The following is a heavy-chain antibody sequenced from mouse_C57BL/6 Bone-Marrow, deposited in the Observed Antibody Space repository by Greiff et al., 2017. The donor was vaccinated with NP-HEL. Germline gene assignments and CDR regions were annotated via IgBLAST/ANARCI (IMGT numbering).Heavy chain of an antibody. CDR1: GYTFTDYY. J-gene: IGHJ4*01. CDR2: IYPGSGNT. V-gene: IGHV1-76*01. D-gene: IGHD2-4*01. Sequence: QVHVKQSGAELVRPGASVKLSCKASGYTFTDYYINWVKQRPGQGLEWIARIYPGSGNTYYNEKFKGKATLTAEKSSSTAYMQLSSLTSEDSAVYFCARGLRRGYYAMDYWGQGTSVTVSS. CDR3: ARGLRRGYYAMDY.